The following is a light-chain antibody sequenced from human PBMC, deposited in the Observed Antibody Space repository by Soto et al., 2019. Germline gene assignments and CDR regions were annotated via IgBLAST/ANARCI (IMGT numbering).Light chain of an antibody. J-gene: IGKJ2*01. Sequence: IVMTQSPATLSVSPGERATLSCRASQSVSSNLAWYQQKPGQAPRLLIYGASTRATGIPARFSGSGSATEFTLTISSLQSEDFAVYYCQQYNNWPPYTFGQGTKLEIK. CDR3: QQYNNWPPYT. V-gene: IGKV3-15*01. CDR2: GAS. CDR1: QSVSSN.